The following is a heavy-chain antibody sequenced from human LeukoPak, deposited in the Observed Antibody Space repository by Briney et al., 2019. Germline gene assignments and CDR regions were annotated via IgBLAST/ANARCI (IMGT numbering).Heavy chain of an antibody. CDR1: GFTFSSYS. CDR3: ARDGGVGAYDAFDI. J-gene: IGHJ3*02. Sequence: GGSLRLSCAASGFTFSSYSMNWVRQAPGKGLEWVSSISSSSSYIYYADSVKGRFTISRDNAKNSLYLQMNSPRAEDTAVYYCARDGGVGAYDAFDIWGQGTMVTVSS. V-gene: IGHV3-21*01. D-gene: IGHD1-26*01. CDR2: ISSSSSYI.